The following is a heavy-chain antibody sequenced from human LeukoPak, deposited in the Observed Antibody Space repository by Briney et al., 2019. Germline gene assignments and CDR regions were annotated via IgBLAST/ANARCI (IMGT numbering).Heavy chain of an antibody. V-gene: IGHV3-23*01. J-gene: IGHJ6*03. D-gene: IGHD2-8*01. Sequence: PGGSLRLSCAASGFTFSSYAMAWVRQAPGKGLEWVSTVSGSAGRTDYADSVKGRFTISRDNLKNTLYLQMNSLRAEDTAVNYCAKNRGHCVNGVCHNYYYMDVWGKGATVTVSS. CDR1: GFTFSSYA. CDR2: VSGSAGRT. CDR3: AKNRGHCVNGVCHNYYYMDV.